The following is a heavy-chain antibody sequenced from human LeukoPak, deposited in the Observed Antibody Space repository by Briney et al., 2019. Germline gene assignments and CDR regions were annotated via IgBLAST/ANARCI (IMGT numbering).Heavy chain of an antibody. CDR3: ARDLAWGAFDY. Sequence: GGSLRLSCAASGFTFSSYWMSWVRQAPGKGLEWLSGVSPPGGGTYYADSVKGRFTISRDDSKNTLSLQMNSLRVEDTAVYHCARDLAWGAFDYWGQGTLVTVSS. CDR2: VSPPGGGT. V-gene: IGHV3-23*01. J-gene: IGHJ4*02. D-gene: IGHD7-27*01. CDR1: GFTFSSYW.